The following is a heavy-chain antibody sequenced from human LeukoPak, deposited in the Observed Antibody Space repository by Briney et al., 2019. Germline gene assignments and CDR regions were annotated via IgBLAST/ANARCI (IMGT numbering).Heavy chain of an antibody. CDR3: ARDFRYCSSTSCQDAFDI. CDR2: INPNSGGT. J-gene: IGHJ3*02. V-gene: IGHV1-2*02. D-gene: IGHD2-2*01. Sequence: ASVKVSCKASGYTFTGYYMHWVRQAPGQGLEWMGWINPNSGGTNYAQKFQGRVTMTRDTSISTAYMELSRLRSDDTAVYYCARDFRYCSSTSCQDAFDIWGQGTMVTVSS. CDR1: GYTFTGYY.